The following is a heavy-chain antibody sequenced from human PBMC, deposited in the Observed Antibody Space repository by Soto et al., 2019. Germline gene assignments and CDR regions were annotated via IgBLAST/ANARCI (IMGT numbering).Heavy chain of an antibody. CDR2: IKQDGSET. J-gene: IGHJ4*02. V-gene: IGHV3-7*03. CDR1: GFIFSSYW. Sequence: GGSLRLSXAASGFIFSSYWMSWVRQAPGKGLEWVANIKQDGSETYYVDSVKGRFTISRDNAKNSLYLQMNTLRAEDTAVYYCAREGQFAYWGQGTLVTVSS. CDR3: AREGQFAY. D-gene: IGHD3-10*01.